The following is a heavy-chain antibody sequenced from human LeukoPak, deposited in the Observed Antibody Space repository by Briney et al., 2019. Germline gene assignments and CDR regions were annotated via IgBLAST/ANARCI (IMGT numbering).Heavy chain of an antibody. D-gene: IGHD3-22*01. CDR2: ISSSGSTI. J-gene: IGHJ4*02. Sequence: GGSLRLSCAASGFTFSDYYMSWIRQAPGKGLEWVSYISSSGSTIYYADSVKGRFTISRDNAKNSLYLQMNSLRAEDTAVYYCARANSITMIVVVPQYFDYWGQGTLVTVSS. CDR1: GFTFSDYY. CDR3: ARANSITMIVVVPQYFDY. V-gene: IGHV3-11*01.